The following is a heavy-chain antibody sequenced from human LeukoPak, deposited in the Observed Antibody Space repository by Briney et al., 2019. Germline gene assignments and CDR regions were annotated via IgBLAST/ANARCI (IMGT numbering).Heavy chain of an antibody. D-gene: IGHD7-27*01. CDR1: GFTFSRYP. V-gene: IGHV3-30*04. J-gene: IGHJ3*02. CDR3: TRDNWGGTLDI. CDR2: ILYDGSDK. Sequence: PGGSLRLSCAVSGFTFSRYPMHWLRQPPGKGLEWVAIILYDGSDKYYTDSVKGRFTISRDNSKNTLYLQMNSLRAEDTAVYYCTRDNWGGTLDIWGQGTTVTVSS.